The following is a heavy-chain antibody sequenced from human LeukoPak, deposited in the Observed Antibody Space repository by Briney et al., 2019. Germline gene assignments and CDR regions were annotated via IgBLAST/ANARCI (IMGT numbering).Heavy chain of an antibody. V-gene: IGHV4-59*01. J-gene: IGHJ4*02. D-gene: IGHD6-19*01. CDR1: GGSISSYY. CDR2: IYYSGST. Sequence: SETLSLTCTVSGGSISSYYWSWIRQPPGKGLEWIGYIYYSGSTNYNPSLQSRISVSVDTSKRQFSLNLTSVTAADTAVYYCARGYGNRQWLVGYWGQGTLVTVSS. CDR3: ARGYGNRQWLVGY.